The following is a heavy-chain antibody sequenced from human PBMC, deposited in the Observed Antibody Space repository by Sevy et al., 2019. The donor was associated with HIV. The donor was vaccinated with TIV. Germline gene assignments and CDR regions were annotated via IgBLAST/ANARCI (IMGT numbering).Heavy chain of an antibody. D-gene: IGHD3-3*01. CDR2: ITAYKDNT. Sequence: ASVKVSCKASGYTLNNYGISWVRQAPGQGLEWIGWITAYKDNTNYAQNFQGRVTMTTDTSTSTAYMELRSLRSDDTAVYYCTRVDPYYEFGDVWGQGITVTVSS. V-gene: IGHV1-18*01. J-gene: IGHJ6*02. CDR3: TRVDPYYEFGDV. CDR1: GYTLNNYG.